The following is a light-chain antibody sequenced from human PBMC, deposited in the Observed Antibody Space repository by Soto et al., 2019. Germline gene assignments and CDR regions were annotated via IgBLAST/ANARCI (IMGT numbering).Light chain of an antibody. CDR2: GVV. V-gene: IGLV2-14*01. CDR3: SSFTTNNPVV. J-gene: IGLJ2*01. Sequence: HSVLAQPASVSGSPGQSITISCTGSSSDIGGYNYVSWYQQHPTKAPKVLIFGVVNRPSGIPNRLSASKSGNTASLTISGLQGEDGAVYYCSSFTTNNPVVFGGGTKLTVL. CDR1: SSDIGGYNY.